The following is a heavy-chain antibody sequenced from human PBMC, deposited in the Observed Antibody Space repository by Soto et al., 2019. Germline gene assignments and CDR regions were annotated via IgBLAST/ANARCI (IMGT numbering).Heavy chain of an antibody. D-gene: IGHD6-13*01. J-gene: IGHJ6*02. Sequence: GGSLRLSCAASGFTFSSHAMTWVRQAPGKGLEWVSGISGNGDTTYYAGSVRGRFSISRDNSKNTLFLQMNGLRAEDTAVYYCAKVTKRAAAGRYEYYKYGMDVWGQGTTVTVS. CDR3: AKVTKRAAAGRYEYYKYGMDV. V-gene: IGHV3-23*01. CDR2: ISGNGDTT. CDR1: GFTFSSHA.